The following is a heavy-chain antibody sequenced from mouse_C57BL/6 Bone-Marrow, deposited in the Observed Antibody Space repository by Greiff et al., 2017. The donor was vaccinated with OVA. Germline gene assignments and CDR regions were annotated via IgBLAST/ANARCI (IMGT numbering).Heavy chain of an antibody. V-gene: IGHV1-63*01. J-gene: IGHJ2*01. CDR1: GYTFTNYW. Sequence: VKLQESGAELVRPGTSVKMSCKASGYTFTNYWIGWAKQRPGHGLEWIGDIYPGGGYTNYNEKFKGKATLTADKSSSTAYMQFSSLTSEDSAIYYCARVGGLYGSSLDYWGQGTTLTVSS. CDR3: ARVGGLYGSSLDY. D-gene: IGHD1-1*01. CDR2: IYPGGGYT.